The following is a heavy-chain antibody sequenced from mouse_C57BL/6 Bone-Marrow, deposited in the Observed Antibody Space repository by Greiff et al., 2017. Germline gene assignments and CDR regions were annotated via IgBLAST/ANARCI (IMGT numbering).Heavy chain of an antibody. CDR3: ARIGNYSYAMDY. D-gene: IGHD2-1*01. J-gene: IGHJ4*01. CDR2: IYPGDGDT. Sequence: QVQLQQSGPELAKPGASVKISCKASGYAFSSSWMNWVKQRPGKGLEWIGRIYPGDGDTNYNGKFKGKATLTADKSSSTAYMQLSSLTSEDSAVYFCARIGNYSYAMDYWGQGTSVTVSS. V-gene: IGHV1-82*01. CDR1: GYAFSSSW.